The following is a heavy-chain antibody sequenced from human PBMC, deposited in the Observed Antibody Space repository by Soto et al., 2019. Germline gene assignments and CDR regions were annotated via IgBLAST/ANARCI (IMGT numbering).Heavy chain of an antibody. CDR1: GGSISSYY. Sequence: SETLSLTCTVSGGSISSYYWSWIRQPPGKGLEWIGYIYYSGSTNYNPSLKSRVTISVDTSKNQFSLKLSSVTAADTAVYYCARGSVRWLQKDYFDYWGQGTLVTVSS. J-gene: IGHJ4*02. D-gene: IGHD5-12*01. V-gene: IGHV4-59*01. CDR2: IYYSGST. CDR3: ARGSVRWLQKDYFDY.